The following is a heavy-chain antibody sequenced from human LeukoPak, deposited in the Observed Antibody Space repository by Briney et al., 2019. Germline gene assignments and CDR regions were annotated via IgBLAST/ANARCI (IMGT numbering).Heavy chain of an antibody. CDR1: GFTFSTYS. CDR3: AADGGKDVFDY. J-gene: IGHJ4*02. V-gene: IGHV3-21*01. CDR2: ISSSSSYI. D-gene: IGHD5-24*01. Sequence: GGSLRLSCVDSGFTFSTYSMNWVRQAPGKELEWVSSISSSSSYIYYGDSVKGRFTISRDNAKNSLYLHMNSLRVDDTAVYYCAADGGKDVFDYWGQGTLVTVSS.